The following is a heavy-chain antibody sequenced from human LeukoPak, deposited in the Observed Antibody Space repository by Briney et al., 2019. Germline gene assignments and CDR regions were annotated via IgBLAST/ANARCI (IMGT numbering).Heavy chain of an antibody. CDR1: GYTFTGYF. D-gene: IGHD1-1*01. V-gene: IGHV1-2*02. CDR2: INPNSGGT. CDR3: AKRGSTGANWLDP. Sequence: ASVTVSCKASGYTFTGYFLNWMRQAPGQGLEWMGWINPNSGGTKYAQKFQGRVTMTRDTSISTAYMELTRLTSDDTAVYYCAKRGSTGANWLDPWGQGTLVTVSS. J-gene: IGHJ5*02.